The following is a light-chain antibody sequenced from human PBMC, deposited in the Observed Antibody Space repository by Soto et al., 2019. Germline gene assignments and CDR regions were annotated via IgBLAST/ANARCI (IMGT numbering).Light chain of an antibody. V-gene: IGKV3-20*01. CDR2: AAS. CDR1: QSIITSY. CDR3: HQYGTSVGT. Sequence: EIVLTQSPGTLSLSPGERATLSCRASQSIITSYLAWYRQKPGQAPRLLIYAASSRATGIPDRFSGSGSGTGFTLTISRLEPEDFAVYYCHQYGTSVGTFGQGTKVDIK. J-gene: IGKJ1*01.